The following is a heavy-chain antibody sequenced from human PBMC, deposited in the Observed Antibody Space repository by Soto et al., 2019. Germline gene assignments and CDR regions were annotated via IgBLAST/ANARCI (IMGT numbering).Heavy chain of an antibody. CDR1: GYTFTGYY. Sequence: ASVKVSCKASGYTFTGYYMHWVRQAPGQGLEWMGWMNPNSGNTSYAQKFQGRVTMTRNTSISTAYMELSSLRSEDTAVYYCARGARLYYDFWSGYLRWGQGTLVTVSS. J-gene: IGHJ4*02. V-gene: IGHV1-8*02. D-gene: IGHD3-3*01. CDR2: MNPNSGNT. CDR3: ARGARLYYDFWSGYLR.